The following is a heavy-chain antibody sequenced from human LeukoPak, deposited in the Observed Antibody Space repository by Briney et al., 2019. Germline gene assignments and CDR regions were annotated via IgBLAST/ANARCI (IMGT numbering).Heavy chain of an antibody. V-gene: IGHV4-39*07. J-gene: IGHJ4*02. D-gene: IGHD4-17*01. CDR2: IYYSGST. CDR1: GGSISSYY. Sequence: SETLSLTCTVSGGSISSYYWSWIRQPPGKGLEWIGSIYYSGSTYYNPSLKSRVTISVDTSKNQFSLKLSSVTAADTAVYYCARDPDYGDYEEYFDYWGQGTLVTVSS. CDR3: ARDPDYGDYEEYFDY.